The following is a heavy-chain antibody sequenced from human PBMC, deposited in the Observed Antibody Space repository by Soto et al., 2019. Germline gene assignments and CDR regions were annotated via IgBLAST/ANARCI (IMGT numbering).Heavy chain of an antibody. CDR2: IDPSDSYT. D-gene: IGHD4-17*01. V-gene: IGHV5-10-1*01. CDR1: GDSFTIYW. J-gene: IGHJ3*02. Sequence: SGEPLRSSCKGAGDSFTIYWISWVRQMPGKSLEWMGRIDPSDSYTNNSPCFEGHVTISADKSISTAYLQWSSLRASDTAMYYCARRGTVTSDAFDIWGQGTMVTVSS. CDR3: ARRGTVTSDAFDI.